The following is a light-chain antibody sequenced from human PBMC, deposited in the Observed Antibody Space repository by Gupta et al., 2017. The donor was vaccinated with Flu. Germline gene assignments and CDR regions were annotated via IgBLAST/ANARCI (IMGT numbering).Light chain of an antibody. J-gene: IGKJ1*01. CDR3: QQYYSTPRT. CDR1: RDLLYSSNNKNY. CDR2: WAP. V-gene: IGKV4-1*01. Sequence: SLGERATINCKSSRDLLYSSNNKNYLAWFQQKPGQPPKLLIYWAPTRESGVPDRFSGSGSGTDFTLTISSLQAEDVAVYYCQQYYSTPRTFGQGTKVEIK.